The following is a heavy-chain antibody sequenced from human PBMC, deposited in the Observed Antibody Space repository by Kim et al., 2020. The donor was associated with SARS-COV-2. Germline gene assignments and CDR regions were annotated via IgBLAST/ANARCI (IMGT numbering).Heavy chain of an antibody. CDR2: ISYDGSNK. CDR3: AKDEIGGVADY. D-gene: IGHD3-16*01. J-gene: IGHJ4*02. CDR1: GFTFSSYG. V-gene: IGHV3-30*18. Sequence: GGSLRLSCAASGFTFSSYGMHWVRQAPRKGLEWVAVISYDGSNKYYADSVKGRFTISRDNSKNTLYLQMNSLRAEDTAVYYCAKDEIGGVADYWGQGTLVTVSS.